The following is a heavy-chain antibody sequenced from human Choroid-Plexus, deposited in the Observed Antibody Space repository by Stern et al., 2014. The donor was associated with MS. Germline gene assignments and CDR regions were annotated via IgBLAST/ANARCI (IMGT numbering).Heavy chain of an antibody. V-gene: IGHV3-30*18. D-gene: IGHD2/OR15-2a*01. J-gene: IGHJ5*02. CDR1: GFTFGRCA. CDR2: GSYDGSNK. Sequence: VQLEDPGGGVVQPGRPLRLSCVASGFTFGRCAMHWVPQAPGQGRERAADGSYDGSNKYYADSVKGRCTISRDNSQNTLYMQMSSLRPEDTAVYYCAKDRQYLTYFFDHWGQGSLVTVSS. CDR3: AKDRQYLTYFFDH.